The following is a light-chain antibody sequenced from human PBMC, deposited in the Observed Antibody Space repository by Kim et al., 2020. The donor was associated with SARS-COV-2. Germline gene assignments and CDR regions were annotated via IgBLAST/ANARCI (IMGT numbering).Light chain of an antibody. Sequence: DIQMTQSPSTLSASVGDRVTITCRASQSISSWFAWYQQKPGKAPKLLIYDASSLESGVPSRFSGSGSGTEFTLTISSLQPDDFATYYGQEYNSWWTFGQGTKVEIK. CDR2: DAS. CDR1: QSISSW. V-gene: IGKV1-5*01. J-gene: IGKJ1*01. CDR3: QEYNSWWT.